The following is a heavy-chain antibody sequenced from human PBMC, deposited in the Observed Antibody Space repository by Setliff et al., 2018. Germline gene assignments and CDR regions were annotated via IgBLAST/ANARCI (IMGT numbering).Heavy chain of an antibody. J-gene: IGHJ4*02. D-gene: IGHD3-16*01. V-gene: IGHV3-11*04. CDR3: TRGGEMATHLGY. Sequence: GGSLRLSCAASGFTFSNYYMTWIRQAPGKGLEWISYIHDSGNPTYYADSVKGRFTVSRDNAKNTLYLQMNSLRADDTAVYYCTRGGEMATHLGYWGQGTLVTVSS. CDR1: GFTFSNYY. CDR2: IHDSGNPT.